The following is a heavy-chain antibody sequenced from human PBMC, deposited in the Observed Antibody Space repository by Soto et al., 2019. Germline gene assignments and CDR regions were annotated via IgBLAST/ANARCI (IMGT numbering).Heavy chain of an antibody. D-gene: IGHD3-10*01. Sequence: PGGSLRLSCAASGFTFSSYAMSWVRQAPGKGLEWVSAISGSGGSTYYADSVKGRFTISRDNSKNTLYLQMNSLRAEDTAVYHCAKDQRLLWFGESDYWGQGTLVTVSS. J-gene: IGHJ4*02. CDR1: GFTFSSYA. CDR3: AKDQRLLWFGESDY. CDR2: ISGSGGST. V-gene: IGHV3-23*01.